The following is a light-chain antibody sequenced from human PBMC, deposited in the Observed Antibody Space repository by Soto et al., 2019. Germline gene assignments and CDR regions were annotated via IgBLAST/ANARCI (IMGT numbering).Light chain of an antibody. CDR1: SSDVGGYNY. V-gene: IGLV2-14*01. CDR3: SSYTSSSTLLYV. J-gene: IGLJ1*01. Sequence: QSVLTQPASVSGSPGQSITISCTGTSSDVGGYNYVSWYQQHPGKAPKLMIYDVSNRPSGVSNRFSGSKSGNTASLTSSGRQAEDEADYYCSSYTSSSTLLYVFGTGTKLTVL. CDR2: DVS.